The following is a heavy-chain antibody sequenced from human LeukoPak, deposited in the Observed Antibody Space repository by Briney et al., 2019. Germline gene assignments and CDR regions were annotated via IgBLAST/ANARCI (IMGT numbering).Heavy chain of an antibody. CDR3: ARVVVVPAAPYWFDP. D-gene: IGHD2-2*01. Sequence: SQTLSLTCTVSGGSISSGSYYWSWIRQPAGKGLEWIGRIYTSGSINYNPSLKSRVTISVDTSKNQFSLKLSSVTAADTAVYYCARVVVVPAAPYWFDPWGQGTLVTVSS. V-gene: IGHV4-61*02. J-gene: IGHJ5*02. CDR1: GGSISSGSYY. CDR2: IYTSGSI.